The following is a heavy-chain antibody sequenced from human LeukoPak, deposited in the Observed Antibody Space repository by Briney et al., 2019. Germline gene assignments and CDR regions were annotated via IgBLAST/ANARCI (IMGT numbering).Heavy chain of an antibody. J-gene: IGHJ4*02. Sequence: ASVKVSCKASGYTFTGYYMHWVRQAPGQGLEWMGWINPNSGGTNYAQKFQGRVTMTRDTSISTAYMELSRLRSDDTAVYYCAREVPDTYYFDYWGQGTLVTVSS. V-gene: IGHV1-2*02. CDR3: AREVPDTYYFDY. CDR2: INPNSGGT. CDR1: GYTFTGYY. D-gene: IGHD3-16*01.